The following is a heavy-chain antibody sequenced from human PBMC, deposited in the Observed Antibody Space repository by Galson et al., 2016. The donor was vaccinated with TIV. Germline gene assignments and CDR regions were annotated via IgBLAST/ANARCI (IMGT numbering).Heavy chain of an antibody. CDR1: GYIFTSDY. D-gene: IGHD7-27*01. Sequence: SVKVSCKASGYIFTSDYFHWVRQAPGQGLEWMGVIDPSNGGATFAQKLEGLVTMTRDTSTSTVYMELRGLKSEDTAVYYCLRDLGRRREFWGQGTLVTVSS. V-gene: IGHV1-46*03. CDR3: LRDLGRRREF. CDR2: IDPSNGGA. J-gene: IGHJ4*02.